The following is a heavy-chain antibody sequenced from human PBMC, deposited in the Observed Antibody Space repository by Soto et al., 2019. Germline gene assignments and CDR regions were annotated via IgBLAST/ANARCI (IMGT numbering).Heavy chain of an antibody. V-gene: IGHV3-53*01. CDR3: AKGLDYDFWSGYYRTRYYYYGMDV. D-gene: IGHD3-3*01. CDR1: GFTVSSKY. CDR2: IQSGGST. Sequence: PGGSLRLSCAASGFTVSSKYMTWVRQAPGKGLEWVSPIQSGGSTYYADSVKGRFTISRDNSKNTLYLQMNSLRAEDTAVYYCAKGLDYDFWSGYYRTRYYYYGMDVWGQGTTVTVSS. J-gene: IGHJ6*02.